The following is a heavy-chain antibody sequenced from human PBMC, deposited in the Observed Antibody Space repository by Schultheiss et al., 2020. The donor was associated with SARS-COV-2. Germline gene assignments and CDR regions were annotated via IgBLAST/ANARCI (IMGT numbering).Heavy chain of an antibody. J-gene: IGHJ4*02. Sequence: SETLSLTCTVSGGSISSGGYYWSWIRQHPGKGLEWIGYIYYSGSTYYNPSLKSRVTISVDTSKNQFSLKLSSVTAADTAVYYCARGLVVVPAVFDYWGQGTLVTVSS. CDR1: GGSISSGGYY. CDR3: ARGLVVVPAVFDY. D-gene: IGHD2-2*01. CDR2: IYYSGST. V-gene: IGHV4-31*03.